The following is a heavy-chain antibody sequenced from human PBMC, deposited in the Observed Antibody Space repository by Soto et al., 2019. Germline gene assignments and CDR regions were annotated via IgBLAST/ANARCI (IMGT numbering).Heavy chain of an antibody. Sequence: QVQLVQSGAEVKKPGSSVKVSRKASGGTFSSYAISWVRQAPGQGLEWMGGIIPIFGTTNYAQKFQGRVTITADESTSTAYMELSSLRSEDTAVYYCARVRVRFLEWLGSEGWGQGTLVTVSS. V-gene: IGHV1-69*12. CDR2: IIPIFGTT. CDR3: ARVRVRFLEWLGSEG. CDR1: GGTFSSYA. J-gene: IGHJ4*02. D-gene: IGHD3-3*01.